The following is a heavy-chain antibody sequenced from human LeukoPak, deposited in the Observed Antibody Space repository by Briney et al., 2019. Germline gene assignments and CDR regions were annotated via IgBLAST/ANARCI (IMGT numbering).Heavy chain of an antibody. D-gene: IGHD2-15*01. V-gene: IGHV1-2*02. Sequence: ASVKPSCKASGYTFTGYYMHWVRQAPGQGLEWMGWINPNSGGTNYAQKLQGRVTMTTDTSTSTAYMELRSLRSDDTAVYYCARGGGYCSGGSCYEFDYWGQGTLVTVSS. J-gene: IGHJ4*02. CDR3: ARGGGYCSGGSCYEFDY. CDR2: INPNSGGT. CDR1: GYTFTGYY.